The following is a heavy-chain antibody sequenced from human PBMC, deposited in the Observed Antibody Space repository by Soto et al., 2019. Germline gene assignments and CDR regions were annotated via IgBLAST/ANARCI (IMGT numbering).Heavy chain of an antibody. CDR1: GGTFSSYT. CDR3: XXXXXXXXXDX. V-gene: IGHV1-69*02. J-gene: IGHJ6*02. CDR2: IIPILGIA. Sequence: QVQLVQSGAEVKKPGSSXKXSXXASGGTFSSYTISWVRQAPGQGLEWMGRIIPILGIANYAQKFQGRVTITADKSTSTAYMELSSLXSXXXXXXXXXXXXXXXXXDXWGQGTTVTVSS.